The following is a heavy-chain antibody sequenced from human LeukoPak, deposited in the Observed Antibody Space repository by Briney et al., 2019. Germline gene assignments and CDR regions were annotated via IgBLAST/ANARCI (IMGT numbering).Heavy chain of an antibody. CDR1: GLTFSGSA. CDR2: ISGCGNST. Sequence: GGSLRLSCAASGLTFSGSAMSWVRQAPGKGLEWVSLISGCGNSTYYADSVKGRFTISRDNSKNTLYLQMNSLRAEDTAVYYCAKVLVLVSANRYYFDYWGQGTLVTVSS. V-gene: IGHV3-23*01. CDR3: AKVLVLVSANRYYFDY. J-gene: IGHJ4*02. D-gene: IGHD2-15*01.